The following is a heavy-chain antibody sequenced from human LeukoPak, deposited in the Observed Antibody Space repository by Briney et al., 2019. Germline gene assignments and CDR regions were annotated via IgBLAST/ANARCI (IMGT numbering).Heavy chain of an antibody. CDR1: GFTFDDYA. J-gene: IGHJ4*02. CDR2: ISWNSGSI. V-gene: IGHV3-9*01. Sequence: QPGGSLRLSCAASGFTFDDYAMHWVRQAPGKGLEWVSGISWNSGSIGYADSVKGRFTISRDNAKNSLYLQMNSLRAEDTALYYCAKDSLQWLASSFDYWGQGTLVTVSS. D-gene: IGHD6-19*01. CDR3: AKDSLQWLASSFDY.